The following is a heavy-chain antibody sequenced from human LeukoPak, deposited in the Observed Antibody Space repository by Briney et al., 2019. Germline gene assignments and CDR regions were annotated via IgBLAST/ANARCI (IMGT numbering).Heavy chain of an antibody. CDR3: ARYMSVHCSSTSSYSNWFDP. Sequence: KTSETLSLTCAVSGYSISSGYYWGWIRQPPGKGLEWIGSIYHSGSTYYNPSLKSRVTISVDTSKNQFSLKLSSVTVADTAVYYCARYMSVHCSSTSSYSNWFDPWGQGTLVTVSS. J-gene: IGHJ5*02. CDR1: GYSISSGYY. V-gene: IGHV4-38-2*01. D-gene: IGHD2-2*01. CDR2: IYHSGST.